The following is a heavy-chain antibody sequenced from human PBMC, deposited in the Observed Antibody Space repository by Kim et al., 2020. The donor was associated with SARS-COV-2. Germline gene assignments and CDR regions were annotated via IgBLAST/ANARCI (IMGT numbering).Heavy chain of an antibody. Sequence: GGSLRLSCAASGFSFDNFAMGWVRQAPGKGLEWVSGVSGLGSDTYYADAVKGRFTISRDNSKNMLYLQMNDLRDGDTAVYYCPKRKDKNTAYGSFDYWGQGTLVTVSS. J-gene: IGHJ4*02. CDR1: GFSFDNFA. V-gene: IGHV3-23*01. D-gene: IGHD5-12*01. CDR2: VSGLGSDT. CDR3: PKRKDKNTAYGSFDY.